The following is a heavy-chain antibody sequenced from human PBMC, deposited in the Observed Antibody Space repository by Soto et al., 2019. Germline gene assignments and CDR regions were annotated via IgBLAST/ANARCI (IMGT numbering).Heavy chain of an antibody. D-gene: IGHD7-27*01. CDR2: IWYDGSNK. V-gene: IGHV3-33*01. CDR3: ARDGEAFDI. Sequence: QVQLVESGGGVVQPGRSLRLSCAASGFTFSSYGMHWVRQAPGKGLEWVAVIWYDGSNKYYADSVKGRFNITRDNSKNTLYLQMNSLRAEDTAVYYCARDGEAFDIWCQGTIVTVSS. J-gene: IGHJ3*02. CDR1: GFTFSSYG.